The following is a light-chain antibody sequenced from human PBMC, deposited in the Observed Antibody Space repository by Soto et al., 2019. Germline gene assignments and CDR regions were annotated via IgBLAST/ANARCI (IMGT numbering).Light chain of an antibody. Sequence: DIQMTQSPSSLSASVGDRVTITCRASQSISNYLNWYQQKPGKAPKVLIYDASSLHSGVPSRFSGSGYGTDFTLTISSQKPEDFATYYCQQSYTTPQWTFGQRTKMEIK. V-gene: IGKV1-39*01. J-gene: IGKJ1*01. CDR3: QQSYTTPQWT. CDR1: QSISNY. CDR2: DAS.